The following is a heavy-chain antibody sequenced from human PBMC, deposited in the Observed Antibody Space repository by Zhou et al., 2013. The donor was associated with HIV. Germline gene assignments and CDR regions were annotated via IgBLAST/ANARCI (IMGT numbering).Heavy chain of an antibody. CDR2: ISAYSGDT. Sequence: QVQLVQSGAEVKKPGASVKVSCKASGYTFTNYGISWVRQAPGQGFEWMGGISAYSGDTNYAQNLQGRVTMTTDTSTSTAYMELRSLRSDDTAVYYCARQHCRDGVCYTRLFQYWGQGTLVTVSS. CDR1: GYTFTNYG. CDR3: ARQHCRDGVCYTRLFQY. D-gene: IGHD2-8*02. V-gene: IGHV1-18*01. J-gene: IGHJ1*01.